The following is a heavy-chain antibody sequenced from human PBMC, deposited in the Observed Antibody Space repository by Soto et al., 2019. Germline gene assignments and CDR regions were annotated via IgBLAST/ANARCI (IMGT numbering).Heavy chain of an antibody. J-gene: IGHJ4*02. Sequence: QVQLQESGKGLVKPSQTLSLTCTVSGGSITSDYSCWSWIRQPPGEGLEWIGHIFDSGTTYTNPSLRSQVAISLDTSKNHFSLTLSSVTAADTAVYYCARGPSGDKVHYWGQGALVTVSS. D-gene: IGHD7-27*01. CDR2: IFDSGTT. V-gene: IGHV4-30-4*01. CDR1: GGSITSDYSC. CDR3: ARGPSGDKVHY.